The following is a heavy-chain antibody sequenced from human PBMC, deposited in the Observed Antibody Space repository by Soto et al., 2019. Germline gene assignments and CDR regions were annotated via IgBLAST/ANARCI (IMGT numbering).Heavy chain of an antibody. CDR2: INYSGAT. V-gene: IGHV4-39*01. CDR3: ARHDGFSSGWIFDY. J-gene: IGHJ4*01. CDR1: GGSISSSSYY. Sequence: SETLSLTCTVSGGSISSSSYYWGWIRQPPGKGLEWIGSINYSGATNYNPSFKSRVTISVDTSNNQLSLKLRSVTAADTAVYYCARHDGFSSGWIFDYWGHGTRVTVSS. D-gene: IGHD6-19*01.